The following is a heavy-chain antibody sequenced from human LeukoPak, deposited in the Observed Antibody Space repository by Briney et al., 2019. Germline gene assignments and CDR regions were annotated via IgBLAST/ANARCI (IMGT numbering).Heavy chain of an antibody. CDR1: GFTFSSYG. Sequence: GGSLRLSCAASGFTFSSYGMHWVRQAPGKGLEWVAVISYDRSNKYYADSVKGRFTISRDNSKNTLYLQMNSLRAEDTAVYYCAKETLYCSSTSCYSYFDYWGQGTLVTVSS. D-gene: IGHD2-2*01. CDR3: AKETLYCSSTSCYSYFDY. V-gene: IGHV3-30*18. J-gene: IGHJ4*02. CDR2: ISYDRSNK.